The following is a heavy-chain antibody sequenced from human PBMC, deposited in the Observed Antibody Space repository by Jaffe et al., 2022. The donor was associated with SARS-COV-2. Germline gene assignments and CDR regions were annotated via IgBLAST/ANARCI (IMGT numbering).Heavy chain of an antibody. D-gene: IGHD2-2*01. J-gene: IGHJ6*02. Sequence: QVQLVESGGGVVQPGRSLRLSCAASGFTFSSYAMHWVRQAPGKGLEWVAVISYDGSNKYYADSVKGRFTISRDNSKNTLYLQMNSLRAEDTAVYYCARDLGYCSSTSCRDYYGMDVWGQGTTVTVSS. V-gene: IGHV3-30-3*01. CDR1: GFTFSSYA. CDR3: ARDLGYCSSTSCRDYYGMDV. CDR2: ISYDGSNK.